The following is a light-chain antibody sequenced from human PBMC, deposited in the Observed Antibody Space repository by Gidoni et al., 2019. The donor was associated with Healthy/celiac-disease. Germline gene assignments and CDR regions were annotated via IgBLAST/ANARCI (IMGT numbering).Light chain of an antibody. Sequence: DIQMTQSPSSLSASVGDRVTITCRASQSISGYLNWYQKKSGQAPKRLIYAASSLQSGVPSRFSGSGSGTDFTLTSSSLQPEDFATYYCQLGYALLIFXPXTKVDVK. V-gene: IGKV1-39*01. CDR3: QLGYALLI. CDR2: AAS. J-gene: IGKJ3*01. CDR1: QSISGY.